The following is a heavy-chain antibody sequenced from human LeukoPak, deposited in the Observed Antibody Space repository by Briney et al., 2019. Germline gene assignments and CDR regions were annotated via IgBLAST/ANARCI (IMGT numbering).Heavy chain of an antibody. Sequence: PGGSLRLSCAASGFTFSSYWMHWVRQAPGKGLVWVSHINSDGSSTAYADSVKGRFTISRDNAKNTLYLQMNSLRAEDTAVYYCARDKGYVVDYWGQGTLVTVSS. D-gene: IGHD5-12*01. V-gene: IGHV3-74*01. CDR1: GFTFSSYW. CDR3: ARDKGYVVDY. J-gene: IGHJ4*02. CDR2: INSDGSST.